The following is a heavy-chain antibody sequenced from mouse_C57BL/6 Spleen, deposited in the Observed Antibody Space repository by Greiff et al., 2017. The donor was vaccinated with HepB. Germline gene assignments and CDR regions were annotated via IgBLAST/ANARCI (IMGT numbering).Heavy chain of an antibody. CDR2: INPNNGGT. CDR3: ARYLHYYGSSYEYFDV. V-gene: IGHV1-22*01. Sequence: EVQLQQSGPELVKPGASVKMSCKASGYTFTDYNMHWVKQSHGKSLEWIGYINPNNGGTSYNQKFKGKVTLTVNKSSSTAYMELRSLTSEDSAVYYCARYLHYYGSSYEYFDVWGTGTTVTVSS. D-gene: IGHD1-1*01. J-gene: IGHJ1*03. CDR1: GYTFTDYN.